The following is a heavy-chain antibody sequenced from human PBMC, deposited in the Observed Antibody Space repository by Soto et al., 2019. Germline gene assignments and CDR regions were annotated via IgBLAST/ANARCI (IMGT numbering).Heavy chain of an antibody. Sequence: ASVKVSCKASGYTFTSYYMHWVRQAPGQGPEWMGIINPSGGSTSYAQKFQGRVTMTRDTSTSTVYMELSSLRSEDTAVYYCAREGEGHCISSGCLNWFDPCGQGTLVTGSS. CDR1: GYTFTSYY. CDR2: INPSGGST. J-gene: IGHJ5*02. D-gene: IGHD2-2*01. CDR3: AREGEGHCISSGCLNWFDP. V-gene: IGHV1-46*01.